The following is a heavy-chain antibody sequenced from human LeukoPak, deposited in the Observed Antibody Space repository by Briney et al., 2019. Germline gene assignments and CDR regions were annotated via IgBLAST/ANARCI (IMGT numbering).Heavy chain of an antibody. CDR3: ARDRGKDFWSGYSLYYYYYYMDV. CDR1: GYTFTSYY. D-gene: IGHD3-3*01. V-gene: IGHV1-46*01. J-gene: IGHJ6*03. CDR2: INPSGGST. Sequence: ASVKVSCKASGYTFTSYYMHWVRQAPGQGLEWMGIINPSGGSTSYAQKFQGRVTMTRDMSTSTVYMELSSLRSEDTAVYYCARDRGKDFWSGYSLYYYYYYMDVWGKGTTVTISS.